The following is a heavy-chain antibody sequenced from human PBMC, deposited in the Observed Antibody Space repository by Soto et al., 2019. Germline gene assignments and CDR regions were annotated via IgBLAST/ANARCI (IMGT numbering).Heavy chain of an antibody. CDR2: IGTAVDT. V-gene: IGHV3-13*01. J-gene: IGHJ3*02. CDR1: GLTSSSND. Sequence: EVQLVESGGGLVQPGGSLSPSCEPPGLTSSSNDIPGFRQLTGKGLEWVSAIGTAVDTYYPGSVKGRFTISRENAKNSLYLQMNSLRAEDTAVYYCARRRRETRGAFDIWGQGTMVTVSS. CDR3: ARRRRETRGAFDI.